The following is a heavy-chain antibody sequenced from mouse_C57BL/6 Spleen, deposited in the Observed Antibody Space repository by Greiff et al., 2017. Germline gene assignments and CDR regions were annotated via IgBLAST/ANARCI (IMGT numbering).Heavy chain of an antibody. CDR3: TTWTGAMDY. Sequence: EVKLVESGAELVRPGASVKLSCTASGFNIKDDYMHWVKQRPEQGLEWIGWIDPENGDTEYASKFQGKATITADTSSNTAYLQLSSLTSEDTAVYYCTTWTGAMDYWGQGTSVTVSS. J-gene: IGHJ4*01. CDR1: GFNIKDDY. CDR2: IDPENGDT. V-gene: IGHV14-4*01.